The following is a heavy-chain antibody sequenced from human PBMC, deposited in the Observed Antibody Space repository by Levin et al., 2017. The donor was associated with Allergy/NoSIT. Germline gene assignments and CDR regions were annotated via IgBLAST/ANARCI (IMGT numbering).Heavy chain of an antibody. CDR2: INPNSGGT. CDR3: ARDGRGFLEWLDYYDYGMDG. Sequence: GESLKISCKASGYTFTGYYMHWVRQAPGQGLEWMGWINPNSGGTNYAQKFQGRVTMTRDTSISTAYMELSRLRSDDTAVYYCARDGRGFLEWLDYYDYGMDGWGQGTTVTVSS. J-gene: IGHJ6*02. V-gene: IGHV1-2*02. CDR1: GYTFTGYY. D-gene: IGHD3-3*01.